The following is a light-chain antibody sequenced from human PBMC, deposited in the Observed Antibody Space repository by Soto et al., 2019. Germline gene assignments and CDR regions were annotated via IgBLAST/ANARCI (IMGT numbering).Light chain of an antibody. J-gene: IGKJ1*01. CDR2: GAS. CDR1: QSIDRY. Sequence: DIHMIQSPSSLSASVGDRVMITCRASQSIDRYLSWYLEKPGKAPKLLIFGASSLQSGVPSRFSGSGSGTHSTLTISSLQPADFGSYYCHQTYSSPGTFGQGTKLEIK. V-gene: IGKV1-39*01. CDR3: HQTYSSPGT.